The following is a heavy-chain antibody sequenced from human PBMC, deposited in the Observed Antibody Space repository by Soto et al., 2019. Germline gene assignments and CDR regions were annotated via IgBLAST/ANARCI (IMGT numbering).Heavy chain of an antibody. CDR3: AREAYSSSWPYYYYYGMDV. CDR2: ISAYNGNT. J-gene: IGHJ6*02. V-gene: IGHV1-18*01. Sequence: GASVKVSCKASGYTFTSYGISWVRQAPGQGLEWMGWISAYNGNTNYAQKLQGKVTMTTDTSTSTAYMELRSLRSDDTAVYYCAREAYSSSWPYYYYYGMDVWGQETTVTVS. D-gene: IGHD6-13*01. CDR1: GYTFTSYG.